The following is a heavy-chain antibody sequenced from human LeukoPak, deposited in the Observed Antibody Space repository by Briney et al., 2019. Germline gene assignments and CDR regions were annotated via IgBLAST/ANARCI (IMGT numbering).Heavy chain of an antibody. D-gene: IGHD5-24*01. CDR3: ARERRDGHNYSDF. Sequence: SETLSLTCAVYGGSLSSGGYFWGWTRQYPGKGLEWIGCISHSGTSYYNPSLKSRVTISVDTSRNQFSLELSSVTAADTAVYFCARERRDGHNYSDFWGQGALVTVSS. V-gene: IGHV4-31*11. J-gene: IGHJ4*02. CDR1: GGSLSSGGYF. CDR2: ISHSGTS.